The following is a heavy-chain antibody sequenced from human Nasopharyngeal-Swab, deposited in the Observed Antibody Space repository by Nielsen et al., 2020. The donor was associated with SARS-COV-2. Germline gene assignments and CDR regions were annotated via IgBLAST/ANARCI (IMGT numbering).Heavy chain of an antibody. CDR3: AKDRLDIVVVPAAMWNYYGMDV. CDR1: GFTFSSYA. Sequence: GESLKISCAASGFTFSSYAMSWVRQAPGKGLEWVSAISGSGGSTYYADSVKGRFTISRDNSKTTLYLQMNSLRAEDTAVYYCAKDRLDIVVVPAAMWNYYGMDVWGQGTTVTVSS. V-gene: IGHV3-23*01. CDR2: ISGSGGST. J-gene: IGHJ6*02. D-gene: IGHD2-2*01.